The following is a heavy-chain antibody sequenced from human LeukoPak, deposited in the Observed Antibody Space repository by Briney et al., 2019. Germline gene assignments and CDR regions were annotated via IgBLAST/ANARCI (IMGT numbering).Heavy chain of an antibody. V-gene: IGHV3-53*01. CDR2: IYSGGST. J-gene: IGHJ4*02. CDR3: ARALHVTGFDY. D-gene: IGHD2-21*02. Sequence: PGGSLRLPCAASGFTFSSYSMNWVRQAPGKGLEWVSVIYSGGSTYYADSVKGRFTISRDNSKNTLYLQMNSLRAEDTAVYYCARALHVTGFDYWGQGTLVTVSS. CDR1: GFTFSSYS.